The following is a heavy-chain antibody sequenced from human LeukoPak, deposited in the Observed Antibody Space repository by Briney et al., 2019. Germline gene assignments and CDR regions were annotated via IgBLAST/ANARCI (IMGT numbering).Heavy chain of an antibody. V-gene: IGHV3-23*01. J-gene: IGHJ6*03. CDR1: GFTFSSYG. Sequence: PGGTLRLSCAAPGFTFSSYGMSWVRQAPGKGLEWVSAISGSGGSTYYADSVKGRFTISRDNSKNTLYLQMNSLRAEDTAVYYCAKGSSGLNYYYYYYMDVWGKGTTVTISS. CDR2: ISGSGGST. CDR3: AKGSSGLNYYYYYYMDV. D-gene: IGHD3-22*01.